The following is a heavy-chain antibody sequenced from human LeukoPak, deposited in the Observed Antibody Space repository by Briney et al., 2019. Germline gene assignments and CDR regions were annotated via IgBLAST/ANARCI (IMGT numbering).Heavy chain of an antibody. CDR1: GFTFSSYE. J-gene: IGHJ1*01. D-gene: IGHD1-26*01. Sequence: GGSLRLSCAASGFTFSSYEMNWVRHAPGKGREWVSYISSSGSTIYHADSVKGRFTISRHRAKYSLYLHMNSQRAAHTAVYYCPMDASWSYLAEYFQHWGQGTLVTVSS. CDR3: PMDASWSYLAEYFQH. V-gene: IGHV3-48*03. CDR2: ISSSGSTI.